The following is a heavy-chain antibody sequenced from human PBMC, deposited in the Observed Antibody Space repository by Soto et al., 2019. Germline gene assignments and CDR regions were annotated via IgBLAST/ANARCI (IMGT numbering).Heavy chain of an antibody. V-gene: IGHV3-23*01. CDR2: ISGSGGST. Sequence: GGSLRLSCAASGFTFSSYAMSWVRQAPGKGLEWVSAISGSGGSTYYADSVKGRFTISRDNSKNTLYLQMHSLRAEDTAVYYCAKNGVVVITTVPMKSDYWGQGKLVTVCS. CDR3: AKNGVVVITTVPMKSDY. CDR1: GFTFSSYA. D-gene: IGHD3-22*01. J-gene: IGHJ4*02.